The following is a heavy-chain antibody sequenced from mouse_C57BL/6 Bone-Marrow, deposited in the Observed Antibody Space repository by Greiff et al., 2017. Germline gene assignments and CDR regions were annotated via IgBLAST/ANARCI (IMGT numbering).Heavy chain of an antibody. D-gene: IGHD2-3*01. V-gene: IGHV3-6*01. J-gene: IGHJ4*01. Sequence: EVKLMESGPGLVKPSQSLSLTCSVTGYSITSGYYWNWIRQFPGNKLEWMGYISYDGSNNYNPSLKNRISITRDTSKNQFFLKLNSVTTEDTATYYCARGRWLLLEDYAMDYWGQGTSVTVSS. CDR2: ISYDGSN. CDR3: ARGRWLLLEDYAMDY. CDR1: GYSITSGYY.